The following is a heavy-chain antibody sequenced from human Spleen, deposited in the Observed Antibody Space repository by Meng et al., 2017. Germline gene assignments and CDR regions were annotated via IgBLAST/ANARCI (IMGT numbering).Heavy chain of an antibody. D-gene: IGHD4-11*01. V-gene: IGHV4-34*01. CDR1: GGSFSDYY. Sequence: VQAHQWGAGLLKPSGTLSLTCVVSGGSFSDYYWSWIRQPPGKGLEWIGEINHSGSTNYNPSLESRATISVDTSQNNLSLKLSSVTAADSAVYYCARGPTTMAHDFDYWGQGTLVTVSS. J-gene: IGHJ4*02. CDR3: ARGPTTMAHDFDY. CDR2: INHSGST.